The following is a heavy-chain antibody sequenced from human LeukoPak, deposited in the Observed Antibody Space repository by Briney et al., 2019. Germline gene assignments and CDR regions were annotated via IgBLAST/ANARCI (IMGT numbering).Heavy chain of an antibody. V-gene: IGHV4-39*01. Sequence: PETLSLTCTVSGGSMSSSSYYWGWIRQQPGKVLEWIGSIYYSGSTYYNPSLKSRVTISVDTSKNQFSLKLSSVTAADTAVYYCATYETTVTATEYYFDYWGQGTLVTVSS. J-gene: IGHJ4*02. CDR3: ATYETTVTATEYYFDY. D-gene: IGHD4-17*01. CDR2: IYYSGST. CDR1: GGSMSSSSYY.